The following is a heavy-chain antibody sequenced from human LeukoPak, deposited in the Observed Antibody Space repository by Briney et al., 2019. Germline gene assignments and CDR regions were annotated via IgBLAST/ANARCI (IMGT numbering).Heavy chain of an antibody. Sequence: TGGSLRLSCAASGFTFSSYAMSWVRQAPGKGLEWGSAISGSGGSTYYADSVKGRFTISRDNSKNTLYLQMNSLRAEDTAVYYCAKDSSGLNHFDYWGQGTLVTVSS. CDR2: ISGSGGST. V-gene: IGHV3-23*01. J-gene: IGHJ4*02. D-gene: IGHD6-19*01. CDR1: GFTFSSYA. CDR3: AKDSSGLNHFDY.